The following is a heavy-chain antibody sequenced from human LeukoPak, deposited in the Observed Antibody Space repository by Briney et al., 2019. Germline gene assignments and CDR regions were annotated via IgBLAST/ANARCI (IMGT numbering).Heavy chain of an antibody. D-gene: IGHD2-21*01. CDR1: GGSISSSNW. Sequence: SETLSLTCAVSGGSISSSNWWSWVRQPPGKGLEWIGEIYHSGSTNYNPSLKSRVTMSVDKSKNQFSLKLSSVTAADTAVYYCARHVDALGAFDIWGQGTMVTVSS. CDR3: ARHVDALGAFDI. J-gene: IGHJ3*02. CDR2: IYHSGST. V-gene: IGHV4-4*02.